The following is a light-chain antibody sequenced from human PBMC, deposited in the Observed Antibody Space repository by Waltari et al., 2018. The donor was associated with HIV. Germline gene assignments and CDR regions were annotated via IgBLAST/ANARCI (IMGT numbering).Light chain of an antibody. CDR1: SNAVGAYDY. J-gene: IGLJ2*01. CDR2: EVT. Sequence: QSARTQPPSASGSPGQSVTISCTGTSNAVGAYDYVSWYQQHPGRAPKLLIYEVTKRPSGVPDRFSGSKSGNTASLTVSGLQAEDDGHYYCTSYVDNYVVFFGGGTKLTVL. CDR3: TSYVDNYVVF. V-gene: IGLV2-8*01.